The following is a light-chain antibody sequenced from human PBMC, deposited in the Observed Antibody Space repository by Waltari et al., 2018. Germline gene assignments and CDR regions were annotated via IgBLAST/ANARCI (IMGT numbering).Light chain of an antibody. CDR1: QSILHSNGYTY. CDR3: LQDIQLPFT. V-gene: IGKV2-28*01. CDR2: LGA. Sequence: DIVMTQTPLSLPVPPGEPASISCRSSQSILHSNGYTYLFWYLQKPGQSPQLLIYLGANRASGVPDRFSGSGSGTDFTLKISRVEAEDVGVYYCLQDIQLPFTFGPGTTLDI. J-gene: IGKJ3*01.